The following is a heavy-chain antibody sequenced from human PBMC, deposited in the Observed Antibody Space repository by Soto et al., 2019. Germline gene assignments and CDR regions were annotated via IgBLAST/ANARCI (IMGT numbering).Heavy chain of an antibody. CDR1: GFTIRSYG. CDR2: ISNDGTNK. D-gene: IGHD2-15*01. CDR3: GKDTLDCSGGDCPLYYYYGMDV. Sequence: QVQLVESGGGVVQPGRSLRLSCAASGFTIRSYGMHWVRQAPGKGLEWLAVISNDGTNKYLADSVKGRLTLSRDNSRNTLSLEINNLRPEDTAVYYCGKDTLDCSGGDCPLYYYYGMDVWGQGTTVTVSS. V-gene: IGHV3-30*18. J-gene: IGHJ6*02.